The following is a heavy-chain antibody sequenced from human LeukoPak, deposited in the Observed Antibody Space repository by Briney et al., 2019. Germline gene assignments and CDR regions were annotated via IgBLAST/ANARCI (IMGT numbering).Heavy chain of an antibody. D-gene: IGHD3-22*01. CDR2: ISWNSGNI. Sequence: GGSLRLSCAASGFTFDDYAMGWVRHPPGKGLEWGSGISWNSGNIDYADSVKGRFTISRHNAKRSLYLQMLCLRVEDTALYYCVKVISGFYFGSDYWGQGTLVTVSS. CDR3: VKVISGFYFGSDY. J-gene: IGHJ4*02. CDR1: GFTFDDYA. V-gene: IGHV3-9*01.